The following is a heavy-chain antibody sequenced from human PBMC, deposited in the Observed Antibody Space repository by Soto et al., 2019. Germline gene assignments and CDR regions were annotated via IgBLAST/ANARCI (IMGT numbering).Heavy chain of an antibody. D-gene: IGHD6-13*01. V-gene: IGHV3-23*01. CDR3: ALALGHSSSPYGMDV. CDR1: GFPFSSYA. CDR2: ISGSGGST. J-gene: IGHJ6*02. Sequence: GGSLSLSCAASGFPFSSYAMTWVRQAPGKGLEWVSSISGSGGSTYYADSVKGRFTISRDNSKNTLYLQMNSLRAEDTAVYYCALALGHSSSPYGMDVWGQGTTVTVSS.